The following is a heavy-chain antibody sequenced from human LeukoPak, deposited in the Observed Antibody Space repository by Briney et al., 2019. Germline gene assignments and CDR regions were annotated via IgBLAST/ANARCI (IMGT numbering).Heavy chain of an antibody. D-gene: IGHD3-10*01. CDR2: ISDNGGNT. CDR3: ARDSGSYYNPNGGLDY. J-gene: IGHJ4*02. V-gene: IGHV3-23*01. Sequence: PGGSLRLSCAASGFTFSIYGMGWVRQAPGKGLEWVSSISDNGGNTYYADSAKGRFTISRDNSKNTLYLQMTSLRAEDTAVYYCARDSGSYYNPNGGLDYWGQGTLVTVSS. CDR1: GFTFSIYG.